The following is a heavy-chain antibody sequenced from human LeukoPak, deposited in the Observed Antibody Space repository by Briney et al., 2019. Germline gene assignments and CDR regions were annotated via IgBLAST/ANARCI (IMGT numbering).Heavy chain of an antibody. Sequence: GGSLRLSCAASGFSVSDHYMDWVRQAPGKGLEWVGRSRNKANSYTTEYAASVKGRFTISRDDSKKSLYLQMNSLKTEDTAMYYCTGTVVGANLNYWGQGTLVTVSS. J-gene: IGHJ4*02. CDR2: SRNKANSYTT. CDR3: TGTVVGANLNY. CDR1: GFSVSDHY. D-gene: IGHD1-26*01. V-gene: IGHV3-72*01.